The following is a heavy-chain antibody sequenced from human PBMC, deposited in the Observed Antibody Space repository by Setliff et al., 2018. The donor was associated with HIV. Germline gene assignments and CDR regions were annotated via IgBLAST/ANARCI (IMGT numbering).Heavy chain of an antibody. J-gene: IGHJ4*02. CDR1: GFTFRNYK. CDR2: ISIGSGGAI. CDR3: ARDPRPKFWSGNSPFDY. Sequence: PGGSLRLSCAASGFTFRNYKFNWVRQAPGRGLEWVSSISIGSGGAIDYADSVQGRFTISRDNSKNSLYLQMNSLRAEDTAVYYCARDPRPKFWSGNSPFDYWGQGTLVTSPQ. V-gene: IGHV3-21*01. D-gene: IGHD3-3*01.